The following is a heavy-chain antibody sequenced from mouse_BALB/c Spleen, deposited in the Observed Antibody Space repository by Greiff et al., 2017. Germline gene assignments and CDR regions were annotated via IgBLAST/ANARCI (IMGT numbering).Heavy chain of an antibody. D-gene: IGHD1-2*01. CDR1: GFSLTSYG. CDR2: IWAGGST. J-gene: IGHJ4*01. CDR3: AREDYYGLYYYAMDY. Sequence: QVQLQQSGPGLVAPSQSLSITCTVSGFSLTSYGVHWVRQPPGKGLEWLGVIWAGGSTNYNSALMSRLSISKDNSKSQVFLKMNSLQTDDTAMYYCAREDYYGLYYYAMDYWGQGTSVTVSS. V-gene: IGHV2-9*02.